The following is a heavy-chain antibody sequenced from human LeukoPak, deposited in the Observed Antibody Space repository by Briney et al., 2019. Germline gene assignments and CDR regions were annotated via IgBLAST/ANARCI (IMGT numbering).Heavy chain of an antibody. CDR2: IYSSGNA. D-gene: IGHD3-10*01. CDR1: GGSMHDYF. J-gene: IGHJ3*01. Sequence: SETLSLTCNVYGGSMHDYFWSWIRQSPGKGLEWLGYIYSSGNAFYNPSLKSRVSISIDTSNNQLSLRLASVTAADTAVYFCVGRVEWGGYASGRPDVFDVWGQGAMVTASS. V-gene: IGHV4-59*01. CDR3: VGRVEWGGYASGRPDVFDV.